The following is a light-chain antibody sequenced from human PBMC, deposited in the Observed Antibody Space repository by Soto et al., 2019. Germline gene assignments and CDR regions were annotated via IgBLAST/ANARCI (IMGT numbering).Light chain of an antibody. Sequence: EIVLTQSPGTLSLSPGERATLSCRASQSVSTGSLAWYQQKPGQAPRLLISGASSSAADIPDRFSGSGSGTDFTLTINRLEPEDFAVYYCQQYDSSPRTVGQGTKVDIK. CDR3: QQYDSSPRT. CDR2: GAS. J-gene: IGKJ1*01. CDR1: QSVSTGS. V-gene: IGKV3-20*01.